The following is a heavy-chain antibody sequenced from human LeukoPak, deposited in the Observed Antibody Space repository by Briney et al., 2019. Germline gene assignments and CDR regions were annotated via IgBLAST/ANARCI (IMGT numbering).Heavy chain of an antibody. J-gene: IGHJ4*02. D-gene: IGHD3-22*01. Sequence: SETLSLTCTVSGGSISSSSYYWGWIRQPPGKGLEWIGSIYYSGSTYYNPSLKSRVTMSVDSSKNQFSLKLSSVTAADTAVYYCARHPVYDGSGYFKYYFDYWGQGTLVTVSS. CDR3: ARHPVYDGSGYFKYYFDY. CDR2: IYYSGST. CDR1: GGSISSSSYY. V-gene: IGHV4-39*01.